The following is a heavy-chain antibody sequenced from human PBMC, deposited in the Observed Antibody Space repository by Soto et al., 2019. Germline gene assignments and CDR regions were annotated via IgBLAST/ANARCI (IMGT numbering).Heavy chain of an antibody. Sequence: SETLSLTCNVSGGSISSGGYYWSWIRQHPGKVLEWIGYIYYSGSTYYNPSLKSRVTISVDTSKNQFSLKLSSVTAADTAVYYCSWAVYCSSTSCANNFFDPWGQGTLVTVSS. V-gene: IGHV4-31*03. D-gene: IGHD2-2*01. CDR1: GGSISSGGYY. CDR3: SWAVYCSSTSCANNFFDP. J-gene: IGHJ5*02. CDR2: IYYSGST.